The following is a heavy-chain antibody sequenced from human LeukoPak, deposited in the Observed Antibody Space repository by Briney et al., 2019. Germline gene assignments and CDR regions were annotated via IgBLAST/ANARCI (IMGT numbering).Heavy chain of an antibody. D-gene: IGHD3-22*01. CDR1: GFTFGSYG. CDR3: AREKPFYDSSGYYYPIAFDY. CDR2: INWNGGST. J-gene: IGHJ4*02. Sequence: GGSLRLSCVASGFTFGSYGMSWVRQAPGKGLEWVSGINWNGGSTGYADSVKGRFTIARDNAKNSLYLQMNSLRAEDTALYYCAREKPFYDSSGYYYPIAFDYWGQGTLVTVSS. V-gene: IGHV3-20*04.